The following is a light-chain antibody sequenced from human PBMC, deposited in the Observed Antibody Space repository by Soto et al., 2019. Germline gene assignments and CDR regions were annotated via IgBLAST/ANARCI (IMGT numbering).Light chain of an antibody. CDR1: SSDVGGYNY. CDR3: SSYASRSPLL. J-gene: IGLJ2*01. V-gene: IGLV2-14*01. CDR2: AVS. Sequence: QSALTQPASVSGSPGQSITISCTGTSSDVGGYNYVSWYQQHPGKAPKLMIYAVSNRPSGVSNRFSGSKSGNTASLTISGLQAEDEADYYCSSYASRSPLLFGGGTKLTVL.